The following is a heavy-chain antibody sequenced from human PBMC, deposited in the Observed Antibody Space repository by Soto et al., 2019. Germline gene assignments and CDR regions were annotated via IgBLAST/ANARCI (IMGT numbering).Heavy chain of an antibody. CDR2: IKTKSDGETT. CDR1: AFAFSDVW. CDR3: SQLYFDY. D-gene: IGHD3-10*01. Sequence: GGSLRLSCAASAFAFSDVWMTWVRQAPGKGLEWVGRIKTKSDGETTEYAAPVKGRFTISRDDSKNTLYLQMNSLKTEDTAVYYCSQLYFDYWGQGTLVTVSS. J-gene: IGHJ4*02. V-gene: IGHV3-15*01.